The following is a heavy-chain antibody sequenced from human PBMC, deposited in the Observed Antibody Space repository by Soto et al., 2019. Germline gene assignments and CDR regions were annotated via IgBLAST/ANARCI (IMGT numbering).Heavy chain of an antibody. CDR2: INAGNGNT. Sequence: GASVKVSCKASGYTFTSYGIHWVRQAPGQRLEWTGWINAGNGNTKYSEKFQGRVTVTRNTSISTVYMELSGLRPDDTAVYYCARRKERSGPHYFDYWGQGSQVTVSS. J-gene: IGHJ4*02. V-gene: IGHV1-3*01. CDR3: ARRKERSGPHYFDY. D-gene: IGHD6-25*01. CDR1: GYTFTSYG.